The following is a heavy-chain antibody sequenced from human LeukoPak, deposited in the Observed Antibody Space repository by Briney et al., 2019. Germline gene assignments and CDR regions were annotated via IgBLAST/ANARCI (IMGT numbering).Heavy chain of an antibody. CDR3: ARALYCSSTSCRTFDI. D-gene: IGHD2-2*01. CDR2: INPNSGGT. J-gene: IGHJ3*02. V-gene: IGHV1-2*02. CDR1: GYTFTNYG. Sequence: GASVKVSCKASGYTFTNYGISWVRQAPGQGLEWMGWINPNSGGTNYAQKFQGRVTMTRDTSISTAYMELSRLRSDDTAVYYCARALYCSSTSCRTFDIWGQGTMVTVSS.